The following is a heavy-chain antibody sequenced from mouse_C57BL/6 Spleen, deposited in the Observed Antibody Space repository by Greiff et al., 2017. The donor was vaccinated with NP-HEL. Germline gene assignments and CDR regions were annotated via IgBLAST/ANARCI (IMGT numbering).Heavy chain of an antibody. J-gene: IGHJ4*01. CDR1: GYTFTSYD. D-gene: IGHD1-1*01. CDR3: ARTGSSTYYYAMDY. CDR2: IYPRDGST. Sequence: QVQLQQSGPELVKPGASVKLSCKASGYTFTSYDINWVKQRPGQGLEWIGWIYPRDGSTKYNDKFKGKATLTVDTSSSTAYMELHSLTSEDSAVYFCARTGSSTYYYAMDYWGQGTSVTVSS. V-gene: IGHV1-85*01.